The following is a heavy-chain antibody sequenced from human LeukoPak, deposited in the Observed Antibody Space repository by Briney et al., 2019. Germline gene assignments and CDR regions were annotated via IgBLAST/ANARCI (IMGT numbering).Heavy chain of an antibody. CDR3: ARDGISHYDILTGYYAHFDY. CDR2: ISSSSSYI. CDR1: GFTFSSYS. V-gene: IGHV3-21*01. D-gene: IGHD3-9*01. Sequence: GSLRLSCAASGFTFSSYSMNWVRQAPGKGLEWVSSISSSSSYIYYADSVKGRFTISRDNAKNSLYLQMNSLRAEDTAVYYCARDGISHYDILTGYYAHFDYWGQGTLVTVSS. J-gene: IGHJ4*02.